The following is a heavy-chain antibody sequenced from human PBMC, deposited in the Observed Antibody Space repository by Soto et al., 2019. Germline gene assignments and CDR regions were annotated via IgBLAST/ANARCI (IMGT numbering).Heavy chain of an antibody. D-gene: IGHD3-10*01. Sequence: QVQLVQSGAEVKKPGSSVKVSCKASGGTFSSYTISWVRQAPGQGLEWMGRIIPILGIANYAQKFQGRVTITADNSTSTAYRELSSLRSEDTAVYYCARVGGGSGSYPTPYYFDYWGQGTLVTVSS. CDR2: IIPILGIA. J-gene: IGHJ4*02. V-gene: IGHV1-69*02. CDR3: ARVGGGSGSYPTPYYFDY. CDR1: GGTFSSYT.